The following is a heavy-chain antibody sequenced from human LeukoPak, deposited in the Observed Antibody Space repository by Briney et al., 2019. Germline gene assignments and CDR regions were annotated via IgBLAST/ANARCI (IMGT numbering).Heavy chain of an antibody. CDR2: IIPIFGTA. V-gene: IGHV1-69*05. Sequence: SVKVSCEASGGTFSSYAISWVRQAPGQGLEWMGGIIPIFGTANYAQKFQGRVTITTDESTSTAYMELSSLRSEDTAVYYCASGRDGYNYHFDYWGQGTLVTVSS. J-gene: IGHJ4*02. CDR3: ASGRDGYNYHFDY. D-gene: IGHD5-24*01. CDR1: GGTFSSYA.